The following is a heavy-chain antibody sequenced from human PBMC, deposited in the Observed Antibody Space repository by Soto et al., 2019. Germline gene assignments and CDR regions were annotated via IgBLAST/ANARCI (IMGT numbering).Heavy chain of an antibody. V-gene: IGHV4-30-4*01. CDR2: IYKSATT. CDR1: GDSISTVDYF. CDR3: ARGRYCLTGRCFPNWFDS. J-gene: IGHJ5*01. D-gene: IGHD2-15*01. Sequence: SETLSLTCSVSGDSISTVDYFWAWIRQPPGQALECIGYIYKSATTYYNPSFESRVAISLDTSKSQFSLNVTSVTAADTAVYFCARGRYCLTGRCFPNWFDSWGQGTLVTVSS.